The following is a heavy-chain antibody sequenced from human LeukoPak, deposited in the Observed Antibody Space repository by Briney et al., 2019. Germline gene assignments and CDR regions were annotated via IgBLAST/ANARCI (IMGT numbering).Heavy chain of an antibody. CDR3: TRDLEVSITILGAAYGYYMDV. D-gene: IGHD3-3*01. CDR1: GFTFGDYA. J-gene: IGHJ6*03. Sequence: GGSLRLSCTASGFTFGDYAMSWFRQAPGKGLEWVGFIRSKAYGGTTEYAASVKGRFTISRDDSKSIAYLQMNSLKTEDTAVYYCTRDLEVSITILGAAYGYYMDVWGKGTTVTVSS. V-gene: IGHV3-49*03. CDR2: IRSKAYGGTT.